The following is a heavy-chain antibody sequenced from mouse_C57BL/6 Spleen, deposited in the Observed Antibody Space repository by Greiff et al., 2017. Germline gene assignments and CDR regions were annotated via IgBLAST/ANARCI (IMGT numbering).Heavy chain of an antibody. CDR2: ISYDGSN. V-gene: IGHV3-6*01. CDR3: ARDGPRAMDY. Sequence: EVQLVESGPGLVKPSQSLSLTCSVTGYSITSGYYWNWIRQFPGNKLEWMGYISYDGSNNYNPSLKNRISITRDTSKNQFFLKLNSVTTEDTATYYCARDGPRAMDYWGQGTSVTVSS. J-gene: IGHJ4*01. CDR1: GYSITSGYY.